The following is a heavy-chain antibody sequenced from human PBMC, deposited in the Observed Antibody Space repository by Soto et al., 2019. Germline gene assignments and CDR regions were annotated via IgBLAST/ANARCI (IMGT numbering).Heavy chain of an antibody. J-gene: IGHJ3*02. CDR2: IIGSGGST. D-gene: IGHD6-13*01. CDR3: SRFSISWYDVFDI. Sequence: GGSLRLSCTASGFTFRSHAMSWFRQAPGKGLEWVSAIIGSGGSTYYADSVKGRFTISRDNSKNTLYLQMNSLRAEDTAVYYCSRFSISWYDVFDISGQRTFVTVSS. CDR1: GFTFRSHA. V-gene: IGHV3-23*01.